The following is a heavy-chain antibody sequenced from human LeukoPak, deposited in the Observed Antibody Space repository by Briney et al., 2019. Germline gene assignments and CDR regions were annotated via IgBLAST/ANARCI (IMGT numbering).Heavy chain of an antibody. CDR2: IKQDGSEK. CDR3: ARKGWLQYCYDYMDV. J-gene: IGHJ6*03. Sequence: GGSLRLSCAASGFTFSSYWMSWVRQAPGKGLEWVANIKQDGSEKYYVDSVKGRFTISRDNAKNSLYLQMNSLRAEDTAVYYCARKGWLQYCYDYMDVWGKGTTVTVSS. CDR1: GFTFSSYW. V-gene: IGHV3-7*01. D-gene: IGHD3-9*01.